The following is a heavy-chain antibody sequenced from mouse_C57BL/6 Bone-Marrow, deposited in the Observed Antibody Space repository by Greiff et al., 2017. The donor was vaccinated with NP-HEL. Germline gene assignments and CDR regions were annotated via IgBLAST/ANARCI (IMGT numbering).Heavy chain of an antibody. V-gene: IGHV1-5*01. J-gene: IGHJ1*03. D-gene: IGHD1-1*01. CDR2: IYPGNRDT. CDR1: GYTFTSYW. CDR3: TNDYYGSSYSYWYFDV. Sequence: VQLQQSGTVLARPGASVKMSCKTSGYTFTSYWMHWVKQRPGQGLEWIGAIYPGNRDTSYTQKFKGKAKLTAVTSASTAYMELSSLTNEDSAVYYCTNDYYGSSYSYWYFDVWGTGTTVTVSS.